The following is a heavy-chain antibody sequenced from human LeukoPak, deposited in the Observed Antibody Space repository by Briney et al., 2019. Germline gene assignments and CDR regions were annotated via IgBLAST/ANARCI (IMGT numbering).Heavy chain of an antibody. Sequence: GGSLRLSCAASGFTFSSYGMHWVRQAPGKGLEWVAVIWYDGSNKYYADSVKGRFTISRDNSKNTLYLQMNTLRAEDTAVYYCAKDRVVRGVMGPFDIWGRGTLVTVSS. CDR1: GFTFSSYG. CDR2: IWYDGSNK. V-gene: IGHV3-33*06. CDR3: AKDRVVRGVMGPFDI. J-gene: IGHJ2*01. D-gene: IGHD3-10*01.